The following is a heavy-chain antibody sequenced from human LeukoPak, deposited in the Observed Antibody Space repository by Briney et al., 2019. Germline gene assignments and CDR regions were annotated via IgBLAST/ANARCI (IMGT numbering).Heavy chain of an antibody. CDR1: GYSFTTYW. D-gene: IGHD6-13*01. V-gene: IGHV5-51*01. CDR3: ARRIAAGAPGYYFDY. J-gene: IGHJ4*02. Sequence: GESLKISCKVSGYSFTTYWIAWVRQMPGKGLEWMGIVYPGDSDTRYSPSFQGQVTLSADKTTSTAYLQWSSLKASDTAMYYCARRIAAGAPGYYFDYWGQGTLVTVSS. CDR2: VYPGDSDT.